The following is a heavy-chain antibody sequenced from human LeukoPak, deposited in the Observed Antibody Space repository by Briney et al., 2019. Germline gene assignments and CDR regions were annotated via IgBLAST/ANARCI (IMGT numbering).Heavy chain of an antibody. V-gene: IGHV4-31*03. D-gene: IGHD3-9*01. J-gene: IGHJ4*02. CDR3: ARDLDGYTRYDY. Sequence: SETLSLTCTVSGGALSIGGYWSGIRQLPGKGLEGIGYIYYSGTTYYNPSLKSRVSISVDTSKNQFSLKLSYVTVADTDVYYCARDLDGYTRYDYWGQGTLVTVS. CDR2: IYYSGTT. CDR1: GGALSIGGY.